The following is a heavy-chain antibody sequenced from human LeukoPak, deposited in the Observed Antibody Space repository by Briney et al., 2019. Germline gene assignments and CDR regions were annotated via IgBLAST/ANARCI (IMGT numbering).Heavy chain of an antibody. V-gene: IGHV1-18*01. Sequence: ASVKVSCKASGYTFASYGISWVRQAPGQGLEWMGWISAYNGNTNYAQKFQGRLTMTTDTSTSTAYMELKSLRSNDTAVYYCVKCVSAYWSENWGQGTLVTVS. D-gene: IGHD3-3*01. CDR2: ISAYNGNT. CDR3: VKCVSAYWSEN. CDR1: GYTFASYG. J-gene: IGHJ4*02.